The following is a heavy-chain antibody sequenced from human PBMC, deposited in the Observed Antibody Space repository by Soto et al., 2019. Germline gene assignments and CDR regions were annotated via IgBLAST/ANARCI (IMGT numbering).Heavy chain of an antibody. D-gene: IGHD4-4*01. Sequence: QVQLVQSGAEVKKPGSSVKVSCKASGGTFSSYAISWVRQAPGQGLEWMGGIIPIFGTANYAQKFQGRVTINADESTSTADMELSSLRSEDTAVYYCARDSTTVTTASYYYYGMDVWGQGTTVTVSS. V-gene: IGHV1-69*12. CDR3: ARDSTTVTTASYYYYGMDV. CDR2: IIPIFGTA. J-gene: IGHJ6*02. CDR1: GGTFSSYA.